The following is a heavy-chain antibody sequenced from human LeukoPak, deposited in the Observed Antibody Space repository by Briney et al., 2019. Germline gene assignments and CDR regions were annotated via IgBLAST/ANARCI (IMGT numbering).Heavy chain of an antibody. CDR3: ARVYYDYVWGSYRPVDY. CDR1: GYSISSGYY. J-gene: IGHJ4*02. CDR2: IYHSGST. Sequence: PSETLSLTCTVSGYSISSGYYWGWIRQPPGKGLEWIGSIYHSGSTYYNPSLKSRVTISVDTSKNQFSLKLSSVTAADTAVYYCARVYYDYVWGSYRPVDYWGQGTLVTVSS. V-gene: IGHV4-38-2*02. D-gene: IGHD3-16*02.